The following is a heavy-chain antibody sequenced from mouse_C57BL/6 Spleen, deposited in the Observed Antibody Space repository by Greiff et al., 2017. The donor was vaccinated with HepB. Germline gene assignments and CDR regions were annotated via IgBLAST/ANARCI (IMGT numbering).Heavy chain of an antibody. CDR1: GYTFTSYW. Sequence: VQLQQSGAELVMPGASVKLSCKASGYTFTSYWMHWVKQRPGQGLEWIGEIDPSDSYTNYNQKFKGKSTLTVDKSSSTAYMQLSSLTSEDSAVYYCARSGYYGSLAWFAYWGQGTLVTVSA. J-gene: IGHJ3*01. V-gene: IGHV1-69*01. D-gene: IGHD1-1*01. CDR2: IDPSDSYT. CDR3: ARSGYYGSLAWFAY.